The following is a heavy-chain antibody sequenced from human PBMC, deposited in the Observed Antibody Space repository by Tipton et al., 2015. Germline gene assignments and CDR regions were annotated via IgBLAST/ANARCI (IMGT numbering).Heavy chain of an antibody. CDR1: GFTFSSSG. Sequence: SLRLSCAASGFTFSSSGMSWVRQAPGKGLEWVSSISGSGGSTFYADSVKGRFTISRDNSKNTLDLQMDDLRAEDTALYYCTRGWGSSFTQAFDSWGQGTMVTVSS. D-gene: IGHD1-26*01. V-gene: IGHV3-23*01. J-gene: IGHJ3*02. CDR2: ISGSGGST. CDR3: TRGWGSSFTQAFDS.